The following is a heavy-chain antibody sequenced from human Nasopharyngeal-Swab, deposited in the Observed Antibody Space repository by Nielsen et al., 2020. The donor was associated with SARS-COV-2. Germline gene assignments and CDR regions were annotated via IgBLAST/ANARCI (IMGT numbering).Heavy chain of an antibody. CDR1: GFTFTSYA. V-gene: IGHV3-23*01. CDR2: ISGSGGST. J-gene: IGHJ4*02. D-gene: IGHD6-13*01. CDR3: AKAHGNSWYSSLDY. Sequence: GESLKISCAASGFTFTSYAMSWVRQAPGKGLEWVSAISGSGGSTYYADSVKGRFTISRDSSQNTLYLQMNSLRADDTAVYYCAKAHGNSWYSSLDYWGQGTLVTVSS.